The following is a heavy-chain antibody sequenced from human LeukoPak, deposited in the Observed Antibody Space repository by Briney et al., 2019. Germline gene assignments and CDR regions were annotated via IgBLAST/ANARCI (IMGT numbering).Heavy chain of an antibody. D-gene: IGHD6-13*01. V-gene: IGHV1-46*01. CDR2: ISPSGGST. CDR3: ASKGAASNWFDP. J-gene: IGHJ5*02. CDR1: GYTFTSNY. Sequence: GASVKVSCKAFGYTFTSNYMHWVRQAPGQGPEWMGVISPSGGSTTYAQKFQGRVTLTRDMSTSTDYLELSSLRSEDTAVYYCASKGAASNWFDPWGQGTLVTVSS.